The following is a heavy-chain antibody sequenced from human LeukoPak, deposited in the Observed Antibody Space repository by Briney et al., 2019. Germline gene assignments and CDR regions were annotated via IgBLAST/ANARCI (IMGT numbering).Heavy chain of an antibody. CDR2: IYYSGST. CDR3: ARDAFWGYYDSSGYHNYYYYYMDV. V-gene: IGHV4-59*01. D-gene: IGHD3-22*01. Sequence: SETLSLTCTVSGGSISSYYWSWIRQPPGKGLEWIGYIYYSGSTNYNPSLKSRVTISVDTSKNQFSLKLSSVTAADTAVYYCARDAFWGYYDSSGYHNYYYYYMDVWGKGTTVTISS. CDR1: GGSISSYY. J-gene: IGHJ6*03.